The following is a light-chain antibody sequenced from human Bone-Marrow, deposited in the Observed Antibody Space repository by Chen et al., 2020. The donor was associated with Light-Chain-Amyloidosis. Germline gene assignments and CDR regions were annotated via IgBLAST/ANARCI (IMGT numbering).Light chain of an antibody. Sequence: DIVMTQSPDSLAVSLGERAIINCKSSQSIFYSSTNKNYLAWYQQKAGQPPTLLISWTSTRPSGVPYRFRGSGAGTDFPLNIIRLQAEDVAVYFCQQYFAPPLTFGGGTKVEIK. CDR3: QQYFAPPLT. CDR1: QSIFYSSTNKNY. V-gene: IGKV4-1*01. J-gene: IGKJ4*01. CDR2: WTS.